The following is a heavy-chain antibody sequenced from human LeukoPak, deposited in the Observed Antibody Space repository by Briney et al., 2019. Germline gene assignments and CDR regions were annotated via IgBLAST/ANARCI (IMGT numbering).Heavy chain of an antibody. D-gene: IGHD6-13*01. CDR2: IYHSGST. J-gene: IGHJ4*02. CDR1: GYSISSGYY. V-gene: IGHV4-38-2*02. CDR3: ARASRSVDY. Sequence: SETLSLTCTVSGYSISSGYYWGWIRQPPVKGLEWIGSIYHSGSTYYNPSLKSRVTISVDTSKNQFSLKLSSVTAADTAVYYCARASRSVDYWGQGTLVTVSS.